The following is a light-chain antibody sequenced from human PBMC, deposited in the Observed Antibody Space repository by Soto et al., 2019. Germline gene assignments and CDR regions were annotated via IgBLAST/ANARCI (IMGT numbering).Light chain of an antibody. CDR2: KAS. CDR3: QHYNSYSEE. Sequence: DIQMTQSPSTLSGSVGDRVTITCRASQTISSWLAWYQQKPGKAPKLLIYKASTLKSGVPSRFSGSGSGTEFTLTISSLQPYDFATYYCQHYNSYSEEFGQGTKVDI. V-gene: IGKV1-5*03. J-gene: IGKJ1*01. CDR1: QTISSW.